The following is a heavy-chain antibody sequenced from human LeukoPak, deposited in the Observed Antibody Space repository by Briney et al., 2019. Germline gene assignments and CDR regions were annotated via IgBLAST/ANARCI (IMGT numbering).Heavy chain of an antibody. V-gene: IGHV4-59*01. D-gene: IGHD1-14*01. CDR2: VYYDGST. Sequence: SETLSLTCTVSGGTIINYYWSWIRQPPEKGLEWIGYVYYDGSTNYNPSLKSRVTMSVDTSKNQLSLKLSSVTAADTAVYYCARHPPATGRFDYWGQGTLGTVSS. CDR3: ARHPPATGRFDY. CDR1: GGTIINYY. J-gene: IGHJ4*02.